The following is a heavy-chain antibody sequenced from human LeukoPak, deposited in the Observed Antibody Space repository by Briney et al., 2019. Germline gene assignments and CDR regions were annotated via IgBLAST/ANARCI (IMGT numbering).Heavy chain of an antibody. J-gene: IGHJ4*02. V-gene: IGHV4-30-2*01. CDR1: GGSISSGGYY. CDR3: ARDRIVGAFFDY. Sequence: SETLSLTCTVSGGSISSGGYYWSRIRQPPGKDLEWIGYIYHSGSTYYNPSLKSRVTISVDRSKNQFSLKLSSVTAADTAVYYCARDRIVGAFFDYWGQGTLVTISS. CDR2: IYHSGST. D-gene: IGHD1-26*01.